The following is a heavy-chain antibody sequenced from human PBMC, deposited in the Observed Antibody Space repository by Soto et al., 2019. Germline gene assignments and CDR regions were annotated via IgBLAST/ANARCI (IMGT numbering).Heavy chain of an antibody. J-gene: IGHJ4*02. Sequence: EVQLLESGGGLVQPGGSLRLSCAASGLTFSNYAMNWVRQAPGKGLEWVSGISADAGSTYYADSVKGRFTVSRDNSKNTLYMQMNSLRAEDTAIYYCAKSYKFSNTWYDYWGQGTLVTVST. CDR1: GLTFSNYA. V-gene: IGHV3-23*01. CDR2: ISADAGST. CDR3: AKSYKFSNTWYDY. D-gene: IGHD6-13*01.